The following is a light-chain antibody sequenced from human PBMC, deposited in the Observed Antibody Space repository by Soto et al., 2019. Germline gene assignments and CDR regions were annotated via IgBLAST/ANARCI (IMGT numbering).Light chain of an antibody. CDR2: GAS. Sequence: EILMTQSPSTLPVSPGERATLSCRAGQSVSSNLAWYQQKPGQAPRFLIYGASTRATGIPARFSGSGSGTEFTLTISSLPSEDFAVYYCQQYDNWPPTFGGGTKVDIK. V-gene: IGKV3-15*01. CDR3: QQYDNWPPT. J-gene: IGKJ4*01. CDR1: QSVSSN.